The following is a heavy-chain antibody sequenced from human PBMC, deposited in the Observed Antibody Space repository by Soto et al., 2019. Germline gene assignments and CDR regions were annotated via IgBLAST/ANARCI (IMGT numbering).Heavy chain of an antibody. CDR3: AKDGPDYGDYAPGVTYFDY. CDR2: ISYDGSKK. Sequence: QVQLVESGGGVVQPGRSLRLSCAASGFTFSSYGMHWVGQAPGKGLEWVAVISYDGSKKYYADSVKGRFTISRDNSKNTLYLQMNSLRAEDTAVYYCAKDGPDYGDYAPGVTYFDYWGQGTLVTVSS. J-gene: IGHJ4*02. D-gene: IGHD4-17*01. V-gene: IGHV3-30*18. CDR1: GFTFSSYG.